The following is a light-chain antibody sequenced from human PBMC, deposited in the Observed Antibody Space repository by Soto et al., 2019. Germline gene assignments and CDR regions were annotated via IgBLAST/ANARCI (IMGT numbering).Light chain of an antibody. CDR1: QTISSW. CDR3: QQRSNWPRT. Sequence: DIQMTQSPSTLSGSVGDRVTITCRASQTISSWLAWYQQKPGKAPKLMIYKASTLKSGVPARFSGSGSGTDFTLTISSLEPEDFAVYYCQQRSNWPRTFGGGTKVDIK. J-gene: IGKJ4*01. V-gene: IGKV1-5*03. CDR2: KAS.